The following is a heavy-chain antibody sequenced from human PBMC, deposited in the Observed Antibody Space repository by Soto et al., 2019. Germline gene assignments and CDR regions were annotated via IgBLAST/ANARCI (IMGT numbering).Heavy chain of an antibody. V-gene: IGHV1-18*04. J-gene: IGHJ4*02. CDR2: ISAYNGNT. CDR1: GYTFTSYC. Sequence: ASVNVSCKSSGYTFTSYCISWVRQAPGQGLEWMGWISAYNGNTSYAQKLQGRVTMTTDTSTSAAYMELRSLRSDDTAVYYCAREAAAGANDYWGQGTLVTVSS. D-gene: IGHD6-13*01. CDR3: AREAAAGANDY.